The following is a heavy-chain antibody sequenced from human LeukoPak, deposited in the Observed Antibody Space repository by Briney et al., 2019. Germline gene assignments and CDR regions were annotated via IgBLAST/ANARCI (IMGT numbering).Heavy chain of an antibody. CDR2: INQDGSVK. CDR3: ARIGYSSSSFDY. Sequence: GGSLRLSCAASGFTFSNYWMSWVRQAPGKGLEWVANINQDGSVKYYVDSLKGRFTISRDNAKNSVFLHMISLRAEDTAVYYCARIGYSSSSFDYWGQGTLVTVSS. J-gene: IGHJ4*02. V-gene: IGHV3-7*01. D-gene: IGHD6-6*01. CDR1: GFTFSNYW.